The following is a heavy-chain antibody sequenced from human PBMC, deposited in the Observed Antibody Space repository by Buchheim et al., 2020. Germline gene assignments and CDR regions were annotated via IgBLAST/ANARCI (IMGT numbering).Heavy chain of an antibody. Sequence: QVQLQESGPGLVKPSQTLSLTCTVSGGSISTGDYYWSWIRQPPGKGLEWIGEIHPSGSIHSNPSLDSRVTISVDTSKTQFSLSLTSVTAADTAVYFCSRGLDQYKAGRYWGQGT. CDR2: IHPSGSI. V-gene: IGHV4-30-4*01. CDR3: SRGLDQYKAGRY. D-gene: IGHD1-1*01. CDR1: GGSISTGDYY. J-gene: IGHJ4*02.